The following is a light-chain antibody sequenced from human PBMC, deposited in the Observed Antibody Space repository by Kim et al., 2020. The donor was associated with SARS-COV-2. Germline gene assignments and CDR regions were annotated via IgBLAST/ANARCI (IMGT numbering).Light chain of an antibody. CDR3: GTWDTRLSTYV. J-gene: IGLJ1*01. CDR1: SSNIGRNY. Sequence: QSVLTQSASVSAAPGQKISISCSGNSSNIGRNYVSWFQQVPGTAPKLLISDNNKRPSGIPDRFSGSKSATSATLDITGLQTGDEADYWCGTWDTRLSTYVFGPGTKVTVL. CDR2: DNN. V-gene: IGLV1-51*01.